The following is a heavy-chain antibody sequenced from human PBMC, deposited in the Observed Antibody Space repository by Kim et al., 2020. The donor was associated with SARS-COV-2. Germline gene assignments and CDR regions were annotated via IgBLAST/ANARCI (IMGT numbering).Heavy chain of an antibody. Sequence: GGSLRLSCAASGFTFSSYSMNWVRQAPGKGLEWVSSISSSSSYIYYSDSVKGRFTISRDNAKNSLYLQMNSLRAEDTAVYYCARDRGGGLFDYWGQGTLVTVSS. CDR1: GFTFSSYS. V-gene: IGHV3-21*01. J-gene: IGHJ4*02. D-gene: IGHD3-16*01. CDR3: ARDRGGGLFDY. CDR2: ISSSSSYI.